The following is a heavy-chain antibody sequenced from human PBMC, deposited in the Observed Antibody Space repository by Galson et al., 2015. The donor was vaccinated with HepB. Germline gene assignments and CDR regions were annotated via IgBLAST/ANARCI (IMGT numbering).Heavy chain of an antibody. CDR3: AKDLGGNTLYYYMDV. V-gene: IGHV3-23*01. D-gene: IGHD4-23*01. CDR1: GFTFSSYV. CDR2: ISGSGTST. J-gene: IGHJ6*03. Sequence: SLRLSCAASGFTFSSYVMSWVRQAPGKGLEWVSTISGSGTSTYYADSVKGRFTISRDNSKNTLYLQMDSLRAEDTAVYYCAKDLGGNTLYYYMDVWGRGTTVTVSS.